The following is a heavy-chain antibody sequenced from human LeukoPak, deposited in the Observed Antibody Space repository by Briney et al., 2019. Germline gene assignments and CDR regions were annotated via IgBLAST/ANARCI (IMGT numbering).Heavy chain of an antibody. CDR2: IWYDGSNK. Sequence: GGSLRLSCAASGFTFSSYGMHWVRQAPGKGLEWVAVIWYDGSNKYYADSVKGRFTISRDNSKNTLYLQMNSLRAEDTAVYYCAREPIVATEPTDYWGQGTLVTVSS. J-gene: IGHJ4*02. D-gene: IGHD5-12*01. CDR1: GFTFSSYG. V-gene: IGHV3-33*01. CDR3: AREPIVATEPTDY.